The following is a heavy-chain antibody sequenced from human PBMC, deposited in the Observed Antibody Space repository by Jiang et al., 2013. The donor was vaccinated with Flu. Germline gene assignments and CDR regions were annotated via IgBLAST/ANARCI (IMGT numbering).Heavy chain of an antibody. CDR3: ARGGPSRYQLLSYYYYGMDV. Sequence: LLKPSETLSLTCAVYGGSFSGYYWTLIRQPPGKGLEWIGEINHNGSTNYNPSLKSRITISVDTSKNQFSLKLSSVTAADTAVYYCARGGPSRYQLLSYYYYGMDVWGQGTTVTVSS. CDR1: GGSFSGYY. V-gene: IGHV4-34*01. D-gene: IGHD2-2*01. J-gene: IGHJ6*02. CDR2: INHNGST.